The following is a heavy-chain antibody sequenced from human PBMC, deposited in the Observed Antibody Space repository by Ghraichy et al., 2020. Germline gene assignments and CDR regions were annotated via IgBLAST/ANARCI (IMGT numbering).Heavy chain of an antibody. D-gene: IGHD3-3*01. J-gene: IGHJ6*02. CDR2: ISGSGGST. CDR3: AKAGFWSGYYRSDYYYGMDV. V-gene: IGHV3-23*01. Sequence: GGSLRLSCAASGFTFSSYAMSWVRQAPGKGLEWVSAISGSGGSTYYADSVKGRFTISRDNSKNTLYLQMNSLRAEDTAVYYCAKAGFWSGYYRSDYYYGMDVWGQGTTVTVSS. CDR1: GFTFSSYA.